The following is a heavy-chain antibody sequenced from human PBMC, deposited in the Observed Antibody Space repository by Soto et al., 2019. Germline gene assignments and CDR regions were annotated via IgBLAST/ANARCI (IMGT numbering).Heavy chain of an antibody. V-gene: IGHV3-23*01. CDR2: ISGSGGST. CDR3: ATLRGSGWTTDAFDI. D-gene: IGHD6-19*01. J-gene: IGHJ3*02. CDR1: GFTFSSYA. Sequence: GGSLRLSCAASGFTFSSYAMSWVRQAPGKGLEWVSAISGSGGSTYYADSVKGRFTISRDNSKNTLYLQMNSLRAEDTAVYYCATLRGSGWTTDAFDIWGQGTMVTVSS.